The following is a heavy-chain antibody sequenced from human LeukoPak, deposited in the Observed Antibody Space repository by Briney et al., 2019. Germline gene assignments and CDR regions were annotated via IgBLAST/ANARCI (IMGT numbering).Heavy chain of an antibody. CDR2: ISSSGSTI. CDR3: ARDICSGGSCLDAFDI. Sequence: PGGSLRLSCAASGFTFSDYYMSWIRQAPGKGLEWVSYISSSGSTIYYADSVKGRFTISRDNAKNSLYLQMNSLRAEDTAVYYCARDICSGGSCLDAFDIWAKGQWSPSLQ. V-gene: IGHV3-11*01. D-gene: IGHD2-15*01. J-gene: IGHJ3*02. CDR1: GFTFSDYY.